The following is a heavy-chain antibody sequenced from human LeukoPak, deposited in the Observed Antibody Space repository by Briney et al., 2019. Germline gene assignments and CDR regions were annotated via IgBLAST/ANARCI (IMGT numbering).Heavy chain of an antibody. CDR1: GFTVSSNY. J-gene: IGHJ4*02. CDR2: IYSGGST. Sequence: GGSLRLSCAASGFTVSSNYMSWVRQAPGKGLEWVSVIYSGGSTYYADSVKGRFTISRDNSKNTLYLQMNSLRAEDTAVYYCAKSGWVGESPFDYWGQGTLVTVSS. CDR3: AKSGWVGESPFDY. V-gene: IGHV3-53*01. D-gene: IGHD3-10*01.